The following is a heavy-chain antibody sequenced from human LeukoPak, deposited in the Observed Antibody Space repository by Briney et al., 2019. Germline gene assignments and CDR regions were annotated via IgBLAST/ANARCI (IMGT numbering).Heavy chain of an antibody. V-gene: IGHV3-9*01. D-gene: IGHD3-22*01. J-gene: IGHJ6*02. CDR1: GFTFDDYA. Sequence: PGGSLRLSCAASGFTFDDYAMHWVRQAPGKGLERVSGISWNSGSIGYADSVKGRFTISRDNAKNSLYLQMNSLRAEDTALYYCAKAMIGTTDYYYCGMDVWGQGTTVTVSS. CDR3: AKAMIGTTDYYYCGMDV. CDR2: ISWNSGSI.